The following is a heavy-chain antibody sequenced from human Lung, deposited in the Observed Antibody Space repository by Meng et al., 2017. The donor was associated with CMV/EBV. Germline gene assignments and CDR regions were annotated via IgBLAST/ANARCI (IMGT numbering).Heavy chain of an antibody. CDR2: INTNTGTP. J-gene: IGHJ4*02. Sequence: QVQLCQPGSKGRHPRSSLKVSCKVSVYTFTSFTMNWGRQAPGQGLEWMGWINTNTGTPTYAQGFTGRFVFSLDTSVSTAYLQISSLKAEDTAVYYCARGDYYDSSGLDYWGQGTLVTVSS. CDR1: VYTFTSFT. V-gene: IGHV7-4-1*02. CDR3: ARGDYYDSSGLDY. D-gene: IGHD3-22*01.